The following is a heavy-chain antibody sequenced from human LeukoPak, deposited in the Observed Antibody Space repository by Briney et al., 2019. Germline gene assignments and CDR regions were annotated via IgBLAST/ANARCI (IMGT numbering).Heavy chain of an antibody. Sequence: QAGVSLRLSCAASGFTFSSYALSWVRRAPGEGLEWFSAISGSGGSTYYADSVKGRFTISRDNSKNTLYLQMNSLRAEDTAVYYCAKDMTTVTYTSDYWGQGTLVTVSS. CDR2: ISGSGGST. D-gene: IGHD4-17*01. J-gene: IGHJ4*02. V-gene: IGHV3-23*01. CDR3: AKDMTTVTYTSDY. CDR1: GFTFSSYA.